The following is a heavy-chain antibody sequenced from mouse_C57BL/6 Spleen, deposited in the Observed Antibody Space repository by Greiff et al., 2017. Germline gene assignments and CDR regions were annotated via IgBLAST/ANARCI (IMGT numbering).Heavy chain of an antibody. CDR1: GYTFTDYY. V-gene: IGHV1-26*01. D-gene: IGHD2-5*01. CDR3: ARSNYPWFAY. CDR2: INPNHGGT. J-gene: IGHJ3*01. Sequence: VQLQQSGPELVKPGASVKISCKASGYTFTDYYMNWVKQSHGKSLAWIGDINPNHGGTRYNQKFKGKATLTVDKSSSTAYMELRSLTSEDSAVYYCARSNYPWFAYWGQGTLGTVSA.